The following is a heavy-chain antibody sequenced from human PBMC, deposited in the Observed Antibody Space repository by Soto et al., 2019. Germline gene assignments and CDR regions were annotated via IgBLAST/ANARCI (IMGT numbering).Heavy chain of an antibody. CDR2: ILPLFGTG. V-gene: IGHV1-69*01. CDR1: GGTFSSNA. CDR3: ARWSEEIGGGFDS. Sequence: QVQLVQSGAEVKKPGSSVRVSCKASGGTFSSNAISWVRQAPGQGLEWMGGILPLFGTGKYAQKFLGRVTVSADESTNTAYMELRDLRSDDTAVYYCARWSEEIGGGFDSWGQGTLVTVSS. J-gene: IGHJ4*02. D-gene: IGHD3-16*01.